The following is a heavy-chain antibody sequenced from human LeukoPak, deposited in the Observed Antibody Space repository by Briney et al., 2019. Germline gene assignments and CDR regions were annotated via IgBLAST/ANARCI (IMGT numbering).Heavy chain of an antibody. J-gene: IGHJ4*02. CDR2: VETDGSTT. CDR1: GFTFSYYW. V-gene: IGHV3-74*01. D-gene: IGHD3-16*01. Sequence: GGSLRLSCAASGFTFSYYWMHWVRQAPGKGLVWVSGVETDGSTTTYADSVRGRFTISRDNAKNTLYLQMNSLRAEDTAVYYCARMRAWGDFDYWGQGTLVTVSS. CDR3: ARMRAWGDFDY.